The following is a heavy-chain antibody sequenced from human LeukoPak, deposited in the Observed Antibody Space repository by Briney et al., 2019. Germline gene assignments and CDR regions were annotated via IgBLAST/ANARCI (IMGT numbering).Heavy chain of an antibody. D-gene: IGHD4-23*01. CDR1: GYTFTGYY. Sequence: ASGTVSCTASGYTFTGYYMHWVRQAPGQGLEWMGWINPNSGVTNYAQKFQGRVTMTRDTSISTAYMVLGRLRSDDTAVYYCARDSLEWYGGNSVVLDYWGQGTLVT. CDR2: INPNSGVT. CDR3: ARDSLEWYGGNSVVLDY. V-gene: IGHV1-2*02. J-gene: IGHJ4*02.